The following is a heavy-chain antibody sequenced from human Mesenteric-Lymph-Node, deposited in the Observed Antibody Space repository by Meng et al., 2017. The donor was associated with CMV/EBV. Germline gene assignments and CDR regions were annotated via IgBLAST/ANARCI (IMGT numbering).Heavy chain of an antibody. CDR2: IYYTGST. J-gene: IGHJ3*02. Sequence: SETLSLTCTVSSGSISNTNCYWGWIRQPPGKGLEWIGSIYYTGSTYYNPSLKNRVTISVDTSKNQFSLKLSSVTAADTAVYYCARRPGSGYDDAFDIWGQGTMVTVSS. V-gene: IGHV4-39*07. D-gene: IGHD5-12*01. CDR3: ARRPGSGYDDAFDI. CDR1: SGSISNTNCY.